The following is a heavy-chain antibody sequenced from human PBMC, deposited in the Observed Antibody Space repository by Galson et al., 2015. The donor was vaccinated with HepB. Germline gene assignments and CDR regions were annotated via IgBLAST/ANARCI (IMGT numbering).Heavy chain of an antibody. CDR2: IYSGGST. CDR1: GFTVSSNY. J-gene: IGHJ4*02. V-gene: IGHV3-66*02. CDR3: ARGVWFGELFHGYFDY. Sequence: SLRLSCAASGFTVSSNYMSWVRQAPGKGLEWVSVIYSGGSTYYADSVKGRFTISRDNSKNTLYLQMNSLRAEDTAVYYCARGVWFGELFHGYFDYWGQGTLVTVSS. D-gene: IGHD3-10*01.